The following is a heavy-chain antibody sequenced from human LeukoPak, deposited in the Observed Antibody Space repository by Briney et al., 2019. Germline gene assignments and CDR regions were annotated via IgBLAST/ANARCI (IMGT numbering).Heavy chain of an antibody. D-gene: IGHD4-17*01. CDR1: GFTFSDHY. V-gene: IGHV3-72*01. Sequence: GGSLTLSCAASGFTFSDHYMDWVRQAPGKGLEWVGRTRNKANSYITEYAASVKGRFTISRDDSKNSLYLQMNSLRGEDTAVYYCAKGGGFGDYGSYYFDYWGQGTLVTVSS. CDR3: AKGGGFGDYGSYYFDY. J-gene: IGHJ4*02. CDR2: TRNKANSYIT.